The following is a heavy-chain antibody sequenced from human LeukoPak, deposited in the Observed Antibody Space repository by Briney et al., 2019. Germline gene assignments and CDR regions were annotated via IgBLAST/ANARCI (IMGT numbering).Heavy chain of an antibody. D-gene: IGHD6-13*01. CDR2: ISGSGGST. V-gene: IGHV3-23*01. CDR1: GFTFSSYA. CDR3: AKLLAAADGGFANY. Sequence: GGSLRLSCAASGFTFSSYAMSWVRQAPGKGLEWVSAISGSGGSTYYADSVKGRFTISRDNSKNTLYLQMNSLRAEDTAVYYCAKLLAAADGGFANYWGQGTLVTVSS. J-gene: IGHJ4*02.